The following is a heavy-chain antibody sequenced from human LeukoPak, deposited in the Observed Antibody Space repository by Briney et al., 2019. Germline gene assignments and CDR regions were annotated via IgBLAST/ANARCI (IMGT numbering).Heavy chain of an antibody. D-gene: IGHD6-19*01. CDR3: TRDPIAVAGTAIDY. CDR1: GFTFGDYA. V-gene: IGHV3-49*04. Sequence: GGSLRLSCTAPGFTFGDYAMSWVRQAPGKGLEWVGFIRSKAYGGTTEYAASVKGRFTISRDDSKSIAYLQMNSLKTEDTALYYCTRDPIAVAGTAIDYWGQGTLVTVSS. J-gene: IGHJ4*02. CDR2: IRSKAYGGTT.